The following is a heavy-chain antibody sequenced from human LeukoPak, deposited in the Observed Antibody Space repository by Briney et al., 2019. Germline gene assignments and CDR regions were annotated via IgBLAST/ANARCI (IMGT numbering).Heavy chain of an antibody. CDR3: AKGGRTFAVAGMMDF. CDR2: ISGSGGLK. D-gene: IGHD6-19*01. Sequence: GGSLRLSCEASGFTFSNYAMSCVRQTPGKEPEWLAGISGSGGLKYYADSVKGRLSISGDNSKNTLVVELNSLRVEDTAVYYCAKGGRTFAVAGMMDFWGQGTLVSVSS. J-gene: IGHJ4*02. CDR1: GFTFSNYA. V-gene: IGHV3-23*01.